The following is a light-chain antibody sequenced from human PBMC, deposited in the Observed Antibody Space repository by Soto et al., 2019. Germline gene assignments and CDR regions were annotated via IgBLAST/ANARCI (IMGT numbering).Light chain of an antibody. J-gene: IGKJ5*01. CDR3: QLRNSCPIT. CDR2: SAS. Sequence: EFVLTQSPAIVSLSPGDRATLSCRASQTVGSFLAWYQQKPGKAPRLLIYSASNRATGIPARFSGSGSGTDFTLTISSLEPEDFAVYYCQLRNSCPITFGQGTRLEIK. V-gene: IGKV3-11*01. CDR1: QTVGSF.